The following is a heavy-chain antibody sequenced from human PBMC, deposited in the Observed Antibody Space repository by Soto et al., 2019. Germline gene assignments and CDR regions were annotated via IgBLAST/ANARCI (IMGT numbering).Heavy chain of an antibody. CDR1: GFTFSSYA. D-gene: IGHD3-22*01. Sequence: GGSLRLSCAASGFTFSSYAMSWVRQAPGKGLEWVSAISGSGGSTYYADSVKGRFTISRDNSKNTLYLQMNSLRAEDTAVYYCAGYYYDSSGYYLPNFDYWGQGTLVTVSS. CDR2: ISGSGGST. CDR3: AGYYYDSSGYYLPNFDY. V-gene: IGHV3-23*01. J-gene: IGHJ4*02.